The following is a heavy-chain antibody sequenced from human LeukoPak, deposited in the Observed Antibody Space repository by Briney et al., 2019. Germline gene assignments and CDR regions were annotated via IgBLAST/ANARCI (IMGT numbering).Heavy chain of an antibody. CDR2: SNTDGSST. CDR1: GFTFSRYW. V-gene: IGHV3-74*01. Sequence: GGSLRLSCAASGFTFSRYWMHWVRQAPGKGLVWVSRSNTDGSSTNYADSVKGRFTISRDNAKSTLYPQMNSLRAEDTAVYYCARGYSDYYYFDSWGQGTLVTVSS. J-gene: IGHJ4*02. CDR3: ARGYSDYYYFDS. D-gene: IGHD4-11*01.